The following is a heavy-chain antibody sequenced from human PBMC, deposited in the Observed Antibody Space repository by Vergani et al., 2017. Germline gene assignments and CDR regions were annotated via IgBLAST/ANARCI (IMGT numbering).Heavy chain of an antibody. D-gene: IGHD7-27*01. Sequence: QVTLKESGPALVKPTQTLTLTCTFSGFSLSTSGMRVSWIRQPPGKALEWLARIDWDDDKFYSISLKTSLTISKDTSKNQVVLTMTNMDPVDTATYYCARSSNWGSTGFDYWGQGTLVTVSS. CDR2: IDWDDDK. J-gene: IGHJ4*02. V-gene: IGHV2-70*04. CDR1: GFSLSTSGMR. CDR3: ARSSNWGSTGFDY.